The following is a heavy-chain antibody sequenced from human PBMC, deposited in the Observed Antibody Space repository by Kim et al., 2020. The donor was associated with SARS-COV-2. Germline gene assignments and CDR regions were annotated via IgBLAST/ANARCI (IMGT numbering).Heavy chain of an antibody. CDR2: MNPNSGNT. J-gene: IGHJ6*03. Sequence: ASVKVSCKASGYTFTSYDINWVRQATGQGLEWMGWMNPNSGNTGYAQKFQGRVTMTRNTSISTAYMELSSLRSEDTAVYYCARGSIAALPGLVRYYYYYYMDVWGKGTTVTVSS. CDR3: ARGSIAALPGLVRYYYYYYMDV. V-gene: IGHV1-8*01. CDR1: GYTFTSYD. D-gene: IGHD6-6*01.